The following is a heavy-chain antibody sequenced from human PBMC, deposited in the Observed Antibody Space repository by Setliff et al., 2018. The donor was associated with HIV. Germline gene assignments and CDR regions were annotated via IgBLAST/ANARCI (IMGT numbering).Heavy chain of an antibody. CDR2: IKTEAEGYAT. D-gene: IGHD6-13*01. J-gene: IGHJ6*02. Sequence: GGSLRLSCAASGFTFSGSPMHWVRQASGKGLEWVGRIKTEAEGYATAYAASVKGRFTISRDYSRNTLYLQMNSLRAEDSAVYYCAKDPNSSWHVGFYNYGMDVWGQGTTVTVSS. V-gene: IGHV3-73*01. CDR3: AKDPNSSWHVGFYNYGMDV. CDR1: GFTFSGSP.